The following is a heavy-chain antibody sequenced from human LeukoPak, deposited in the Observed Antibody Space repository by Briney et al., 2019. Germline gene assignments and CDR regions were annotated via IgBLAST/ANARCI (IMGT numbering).Heavy chain of an antibody. CDR1: GYTFTSYA. CDR3: ARDTVVVPAAISGVYYYYYGMDV. Sequence: ASVKVSCKASGYTFTSYAMNWVRQAPGQGLEWMGWINTNTGNPTYAQGFTGRFVFSLDTSVSTAYLQISSLKAEDTAVYYCARDTVVVPAAISGVYYYYYGMDVWGQGTTVTVSS. CDR2: INTNTGNP. D-gene: IGHD2-2*01. J-gene: IGHJ6*02. V-gene: IGHV7-4-1*02.